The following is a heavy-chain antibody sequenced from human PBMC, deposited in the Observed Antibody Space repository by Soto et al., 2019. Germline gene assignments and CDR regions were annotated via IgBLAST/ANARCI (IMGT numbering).Heavy chain of an antibody. D-gene: IGHD3-10*01. CDR2: INHSGST. Sequence: PSETLSLTCAVYGGSFSGYYWSWIRQPPGKGLEWIGEINHSGSTNYNPSLKSRVTISVDTSKNQFSLKLSSVTAADTAVYYCARVSGIYYYGMDVWCQGTTVTVSS. J-gene: IGHJ6*02. CDR3: ARVSGIYYYGMDV. CDR1: GGSFSGYY. V-gene: IGHV4-34*01.